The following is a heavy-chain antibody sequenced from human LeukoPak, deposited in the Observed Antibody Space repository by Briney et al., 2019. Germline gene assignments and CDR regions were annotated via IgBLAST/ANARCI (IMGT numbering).Heavy chain of an antibody. CDR3: ARGLTLDSGWYRGWFDP. D-gene: IGHD6-19*01. J-gene: IGHJ5*02. V-gene: IGHV4-34*01. CDR2: INHKGGT. Sequence: SETLSLTCTVYGGSFSNYYWTWIRQPPGKGLEWIGEINHKGGTNYNPSLKSRVTISVDTSKNQFSLNLTSLTAADTAVYYCARGLTLDSGWYRGWFDPWGQGTPVTVSS. CDR1: GGSFSNYY.